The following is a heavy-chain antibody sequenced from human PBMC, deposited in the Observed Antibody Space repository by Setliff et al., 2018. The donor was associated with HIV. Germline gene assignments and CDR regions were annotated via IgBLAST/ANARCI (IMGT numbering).Heavy chain of an antibody. D-gene: IGHD2-2*01. CDR3: TRGDIVVVPATGYYYYYIDV. CDR2: IRSKAYGGTT. J-gene: IGHJ6*03. Sequence: GGSLRLSCTASGFTFGDYAMSWVRQAPGKGLEWVGFIRSKAYGGTTEYAASVKGRFTISRDDSKSIAYLQMNSLKTEDTAIYYCTRGDIVVVPATGYYYYYIDVWGKGTTVTVSS. V-gene: IGHV3-49*04. CDR1: GFTFGDYA.